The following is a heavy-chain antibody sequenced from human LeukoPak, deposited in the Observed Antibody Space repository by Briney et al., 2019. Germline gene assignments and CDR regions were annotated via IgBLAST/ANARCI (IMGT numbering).Heavy chain of an antibody. J-gene: IGHJ4*02. Sequence: SETLSLTCTVSGGSISSSSYYWGWIRQPPGKGLEWIGSIYYSGSTYYNPSLKSRVTISVDTSKNQFSLKLSSVTAADTAVYYCAREGYGYDYWGQGTLVTVSS. CDR3: AREGYGYDY. D-gene: IGHD5-18*01. CDR2: IYYSGST. V-gene: IGHV4-39*07. CDR1: GGSISSSSYY.